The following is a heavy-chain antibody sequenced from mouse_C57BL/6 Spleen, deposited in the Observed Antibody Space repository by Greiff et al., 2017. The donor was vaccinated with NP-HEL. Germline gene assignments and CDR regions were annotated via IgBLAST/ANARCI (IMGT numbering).Heavy chain of an antibody. Sequence: VQLQQSGAELVKPGASVKLSCKASGYTFTSYWMHWVKQRPGQGLEWIGMIHPNSGSTNYNEKFKSKATLTVDKSSSTAYMQLSSLTSEDSAVYYCARHPYYYGSSHWYFDVWGTGTTVTVSS. V-gene: IGHV1-64*01. CDR2: IHPNSGST. D-gene: IGHD1-1*01. CDR3: ARHPYYYGSSHWYFDV. CDR1: GYTFTSYW. J-gene: IGHJ1*03.